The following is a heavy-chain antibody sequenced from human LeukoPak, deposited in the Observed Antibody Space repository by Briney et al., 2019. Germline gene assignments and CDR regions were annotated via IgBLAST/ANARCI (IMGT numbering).Heavy chain of an antibody. CDR2: IKSKTDGGAT. D-gene: IGHD3-3*01. V-gene: IGHV3-15*07. CDR3: NTWSVTYKVIF. CDR1: GFTLSHAW. J-gene: IGHJ4*02. Sequence: GGSLRLSCAASGFTLSHAWMNWVRQAPGKGLEWVGRIKSKTDGGATDYAAPVKGRFTISTDGSKNTLYLQMNSLKNEDTAVYYCNTWSVTYKVIFWGQGSLVTVSS.